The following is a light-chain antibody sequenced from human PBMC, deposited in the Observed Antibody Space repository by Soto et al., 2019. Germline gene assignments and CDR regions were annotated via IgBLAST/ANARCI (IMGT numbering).Light chain of an antibody. J-gene: IGKJ5*01. CDR3: QQLST. CDR2: GAS. Sequence: EIVLTQSPGTLSLSPGERTTLSCRASQSVSSSHLAWYQQKPGQAPRLLIYGASTRATGIPDRFSGSGSGTDFTLTITRLEPEDFAVYYCQQLSTFGQGTRLEIK. CDR1: QSVSSSH. V-gene: IGKV3-20*01.